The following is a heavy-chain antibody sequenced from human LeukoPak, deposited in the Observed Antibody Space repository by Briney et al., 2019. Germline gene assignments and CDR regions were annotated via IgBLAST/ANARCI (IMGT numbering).Heavy chain of an antibody. CDR1: GFTVSSNY. Sequence: GGSLRLSCAASGFTVSSNYMSWVRQAPGKGLEWVSVIYSGTTTYYADSVKGRFTISRDNSKNTLYLQMNSLRAEDTAVYYCALRGGSGNYSYFFDSWGQGTLVTVSS. V-gene: IGHV3-53*01. J-gene: IGHJ4*02. CDR3: ALRGGSGNYSYFFDS. D-gene: IGHD3-10*01. CDR2: IYSGTTT.